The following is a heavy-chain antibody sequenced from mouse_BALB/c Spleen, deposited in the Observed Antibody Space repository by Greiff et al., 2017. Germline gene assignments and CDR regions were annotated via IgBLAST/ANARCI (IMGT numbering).Heavy chain of an antibody. D-gene: IGHD1-1*01. V-gene: IGHV3-2*02. J-gene: IGHJ3*01. Sequence: EVKVEESGPGLVKPSQSLSLTCTVTGYSITSDYAWNWIRQFPGNKLEWMGYISYSGSTSYNPSLKSRISITRDTSKNQFFLQLNSVTTEDTATYYCARRPYYYGSSYAWFAYWGQGTLVTVSA. CDR1: GYSITSDYA. CDR3: ARRPYYYGSSYAWFAY. CDR2: ISYSGST.